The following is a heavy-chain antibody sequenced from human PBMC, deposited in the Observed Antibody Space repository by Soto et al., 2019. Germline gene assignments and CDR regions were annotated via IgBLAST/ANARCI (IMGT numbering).Heavy chain of an antibody. Sequence: EVQLLESGGGLVQPGGSLRLSCVGSGFTFSSYAMSWVRQAPGKGLEWVSAITEGGDITYYRDSVRGRFTISRDNSKNTVSLQMNRPNAEETALYFCARDADGEGWPWRYWGQGTLVTVSS. V-gene: IGHV3-23*02. J-gene: IGHJ4*02. D-gene: IGHD2-2*01. CDR2: ITEGGDIT. CDR3: ARDADGEGWPWRY. CDR1: GFTFSSYA.